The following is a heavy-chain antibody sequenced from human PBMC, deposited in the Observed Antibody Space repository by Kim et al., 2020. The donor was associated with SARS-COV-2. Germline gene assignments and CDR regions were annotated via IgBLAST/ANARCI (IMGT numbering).Heavy chain of an antibody. V-gene: IGHV1-2*02. D-gene: IGHD3-22*01. CDR2: INPNSGGT. Sequence: ASVKVSCKASGYTFTGYYMHWVRQAPGQGLEWMGWINPNSGGTNYAQKFQGRVTMTRDTSISTAYMELSRLRSDDTAVYYCASTYYYDSSGLQAFDIWGQGTMVTVSS. CDR3: ASTYYYDSSGLQAFDI. J-gene: IGHJ3*02. CDR1: GYTFTGYY.